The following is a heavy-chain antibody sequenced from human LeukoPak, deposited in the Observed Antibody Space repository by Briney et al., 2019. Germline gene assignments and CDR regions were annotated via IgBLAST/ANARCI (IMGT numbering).Heavy chain of an antibody. J-gene: IGHJ4*02. CDR1: GGSFSGYY. D-gene: IGHD3-10*01. CDR2: IYHDAAT. CDR3: ASAVSEDYFDY. Sequence: SETLSLTCAVYGGSFSGYYWSWIRQPPGKGLEWIGSIYHDAATYYNPSLKSRVTISVDTSKSQFPLRLNSLTAADTAVYYCASAVSEDYFDYWGQGTLVTVSS. V-gene: IGHV4-34*01.